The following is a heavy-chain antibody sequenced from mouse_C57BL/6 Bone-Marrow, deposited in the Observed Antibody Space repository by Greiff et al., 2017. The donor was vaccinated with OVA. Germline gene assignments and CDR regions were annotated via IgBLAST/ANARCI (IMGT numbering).Heavy chain of an antibody. J-gene: IGHJ3*01. Sequence: VQLQQSGPELVKPGASVKISCKASGYTFTDYYMNWVKQSHGKSLEWIGDINPNNGGTSYNQKFKGKATLTVDKSSSTAYMELRSLTSEDSAVYYCARGERALIDYWGQGTLVTVSA. CDR3: ARGERALIDY. CDR1: GYTFTDYY. CDR2: INPNNGGT. V-gene: IGHV1-26*01. D-gene: IGHD3-3*01.